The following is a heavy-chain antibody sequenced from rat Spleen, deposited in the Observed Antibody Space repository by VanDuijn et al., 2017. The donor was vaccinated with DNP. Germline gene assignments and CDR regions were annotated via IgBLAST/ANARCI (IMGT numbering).Heavy chain of an antibody. CDR3: TRDAYSGYSYAADA. Sequence: QVHLRESGPGLVQPSETLSLTCTVSGFPLTSYGVSWIRQSPGKGLEWLGRVRYNGETAYNSPLKSRLTISRDTSKNQVFLKMNSVQTDETATYYCTRDAYSGYSYAADAWGQGTSVTVSS. D-gene: IGHD1-6*01. J-gene: IGHJ4*01. CDR1: GFPLTSYG. V-gene: IGHV2-63*01. CDR2: VRYNGET.